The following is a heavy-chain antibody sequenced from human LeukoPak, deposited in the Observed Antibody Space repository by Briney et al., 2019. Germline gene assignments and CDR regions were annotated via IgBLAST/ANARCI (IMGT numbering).Heavy chain of an antibody. V-gene: IGHV3-23*01. Sequence: PGGSLRLSCAASGRTFSSYAMSWVRQAPGQGLEWVSAISGSGGSTYYADSVKGRFTISRDNSKNTLYLQMNSLRAEDTAIYYCAKGSNQGYCSGGSCYRPDYWGQGTLVTVSS. CDR2: ISGSGGST. J-gene: IGHJ4*02. CDR1: GRTFSSYA. D-gene: IGHD2-15*01. CDR3: AKGSNQGYCSGGSCYRPDY.